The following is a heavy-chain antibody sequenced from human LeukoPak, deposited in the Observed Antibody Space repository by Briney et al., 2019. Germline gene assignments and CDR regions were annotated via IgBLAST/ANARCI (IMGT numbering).Heavy chain of an antibody. CDR2: ISSSGSTI. V-gene: IGHV3-11*04. J-gene: IGHJ4*02. Sequence: GGSLRLSCAASGFTFSDYYMSWIRQAPGKGLEWVSYISSSGSTIYYADSVKGRFTISRDNAKNSLYLQMSSLRAEDTAVYYCARGPRIAAAGTTEEFDYWGQGTLVTVSS. CDR3: ARGPRIAAAGTTEEFDY. CDR1: GFTFSDYY. D-gene: IGHD6-13*01.